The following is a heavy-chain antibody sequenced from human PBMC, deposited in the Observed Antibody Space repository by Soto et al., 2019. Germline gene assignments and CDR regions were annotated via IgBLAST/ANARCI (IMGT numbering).Heavy chain of an antibody. D-gene: IGHD3-10*01. Sequence: SETLSLTCAVYGGSFSGYYWSWIRQPPGKGLEWIGEINHSGSTNYNPSLKSRVTISVDTSKNQFSLKLSSVTAADTAVYYCARGLAMVRGVIIYYFDYWGRGTLVTVSS. CDR3: ARGLAMVRGVIIYYFDY. V-gene: IGHV4-34*01. J-gene: IGHJ4*02. CDR1: GGSFSGYY. CDR2: INHSGST.